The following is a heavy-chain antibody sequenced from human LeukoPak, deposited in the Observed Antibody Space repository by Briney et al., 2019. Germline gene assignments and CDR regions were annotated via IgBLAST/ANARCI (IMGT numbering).Heavy chain of an antibody. V-gene: IGHV3-30*14. CDR3: AIIVVPAAKKRRNWFDP. J-gene: IGHJ5*02. CDR2: ISYDGSNK. CDR1: GFTFSSYA. Sequence: GGSLRLSCAASGFTFSSYAMHWVRQAPGKGLEWVAVISYDGSNKYYADSVKGRFTISRDNSKNTLYLQMNSLRAEDTAVYYCAIIVVPAAKKRRNWFDPWGQGTLVTVSS. D-gene: IGHD2-2*01.